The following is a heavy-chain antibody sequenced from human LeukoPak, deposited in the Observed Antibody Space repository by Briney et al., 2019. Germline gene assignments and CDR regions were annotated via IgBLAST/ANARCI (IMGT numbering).Heavy chain of an antibody. CDR2: ISGSGDFT. CDR3: AESGFSGALDH. CDR1: GFTFSSYA. V-gene: IGHV3-23*01. Sequence: GGSLRLSCAASGFTFSSYAMSWVRQAPGKGLEWVSGISGSGDFTYNADSVKGRFTISRGNSKNTLYLQMNSLRAEDTAVYYCAESGFSGALDHWGQGTLVTVSS. D-gene: IGHD5-12*01. J-gene: IGHJ4*02.